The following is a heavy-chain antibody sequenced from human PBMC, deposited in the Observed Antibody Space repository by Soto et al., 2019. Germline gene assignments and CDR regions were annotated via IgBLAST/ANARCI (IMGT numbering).Heavy chain of an antibody. CDR2: IYYSGST. CDR3: ARASSGDYELTYYFDY. Sequence: QVQLQESGPGLVKPSQTLSLTCTVSGGSISSGGYYWSWIRQHPGKGLEWIGYIYYSGSTYYNPSLKGRVTISVDTSKNQFSLKLSSVTAADTAVYYCARASSGDYELTYYFDYWGQGTLVTVSS. V-gene: IGHV4-31*03. CDR1: GGSISSGGYY. D-gene: IGHD4-17*01. J-gene: IGHJ4*02.